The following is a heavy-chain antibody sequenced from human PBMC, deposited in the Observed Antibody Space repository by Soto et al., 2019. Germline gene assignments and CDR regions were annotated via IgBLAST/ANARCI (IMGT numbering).Heavy chain of an antibody. J-gene: IGHJ4*02. Sequence: SETLSLTCTVSGGSIRGYYSTWIRQPPGKGREWIGYIYYSGSTIYNPSIKSRVTIAVDTSKNQFSLKLSSVAAADTAVYYCARARYDSSGYYYFDYWGQGTLVTVSS. D-gene: IGHD3-22*01. CDR2: IYYSGST. CDR1: GGSIRGYY. V-gene: IGHV4-59*01. CDR3: ARARYDSSGYYYFDY.